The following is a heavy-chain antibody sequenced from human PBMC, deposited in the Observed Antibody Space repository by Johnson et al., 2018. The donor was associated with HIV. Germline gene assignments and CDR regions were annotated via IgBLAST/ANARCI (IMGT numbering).Heavy chain of an antibody. D-gene: IGHD3-10*01. V-gene: IGHV3-53*01. J-gene: IGHJ3*02. CDR1: GFTVSSNY. Sequence: VQLVESGGGSIQPGGSLRLSCAASGFTVSSNYMSWVRQAPGKGLEWVSVISTGGSTSYADSVKGRFTISRDNSKNTLDLQLNNLRAEDTALYYCARDRGVRGAHDGFDIWGQGTMVTVSS. CDR2: ISTGGST. CDR3: ARDRGVRGAHDGFDI.